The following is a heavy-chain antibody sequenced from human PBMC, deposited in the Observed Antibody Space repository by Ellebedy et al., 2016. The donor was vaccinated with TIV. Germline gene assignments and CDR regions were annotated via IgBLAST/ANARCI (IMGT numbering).Heavy chain of an antibody. V-gene: IGHV5-51*01. CDR3: SRHSPKGSHYGGADY. D-gene: IGHD1-26*01. CDR1: GYNFTDYW. CDR2: VYPGDSDT. J-gene: IGHJ4*02. Sequence: GESLKISCKGSGYNFTDYWIGWVRQMPGKGLERMGIVYPGDSDTRYSPSCQGQVTFSADKSISTAYLQWSSLRASDTAMYYCSRHSPKGSHYGGADYWGQGTLVTVSS.